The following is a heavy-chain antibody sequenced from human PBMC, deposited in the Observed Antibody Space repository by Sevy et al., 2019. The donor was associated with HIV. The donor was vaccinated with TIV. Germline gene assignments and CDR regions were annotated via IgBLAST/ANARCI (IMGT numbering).Heavy chain of an antibody. CDR1: GFSFSIYW. D-gene: IGHD2-2*01. V-gene: IGHV3-74*03. CDR2: INSDGSST. Sequence: GGSLRLSCAASGFSFSIYWMHWVRQVPGKGLVWVSRINSDGSSTTYADSVKGRFTFSRDNAKNTLFLQMNSLRAEDTAVYYCARGGDIVVVPAAIDYWGQGTLVTVSS. J-gene: IGHJ4*02. CDR3: ARGGDIVVVPAAIDY.